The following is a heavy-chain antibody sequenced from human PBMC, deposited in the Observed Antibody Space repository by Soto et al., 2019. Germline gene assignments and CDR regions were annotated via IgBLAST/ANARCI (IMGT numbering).Heavy chain of an antibody. V-gene: IGHV6-1*01. CDR1: GDSVSSNSAA. CDR2: TYYRSKWYN. CDR3: ARDPVDTAMVQYYYYGMDV. D-gene: IGHD5-18*01. J-gene: IGHJ6*02. Sequence: SQTLSLTCXISGDSVSSNSAAWNWIRQSPSRGLEWLGRTYYRSKWYNDYAVSVKSRITINPDTSKNQFSLQLNSVTPEDTAVYYCARDPVDTAMVQYYYYGMDVWGQGTTVTVSS.